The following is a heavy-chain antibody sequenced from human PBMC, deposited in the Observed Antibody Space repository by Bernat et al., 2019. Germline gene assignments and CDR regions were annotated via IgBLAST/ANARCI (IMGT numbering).Heavy chain of an antibody. D-gene: IGHD3-16*01. Sequence: QVQLVQSGAEVKKPGASVKVSCKVSGYTLTELSMHWVRQAPGKGLEWMGGFDPEDGETIYAQKFQGRVTMTEDTSTDTAYMELSSLSSEDTAVYYCATVYDYVWAPTYNWFDPWGQGTLVTVSS. V-gene: IGHV1-24*01. J-gene: IGHJ5*02. CDR2: FDPEDGET. CDR3: ATVYDYVWAPTYNWFDP. CDR1: GYTLTELS.